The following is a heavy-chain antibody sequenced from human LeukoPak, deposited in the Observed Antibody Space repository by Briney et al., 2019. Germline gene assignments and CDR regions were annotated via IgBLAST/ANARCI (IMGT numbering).Heavy chain of an antibody. Sequence: GASVKVSCKGSGYTFTCYYMHWVRQAPGQGLEGMGWINPNSGGTNYAQKFQGRVTMTRDTYISTAYMELSRLRSDDTAVYYCARAGPTQGLKLEYWGQGTLVTVSS. CDR2: INPNSGGT. V-gene: IGHV1-2*02. CDR3: ARAGPTQGLKLEY. CDR1: GYTFTCYY. D-gene: IGHD1-1*01. J-gene: IGHJ4*02.